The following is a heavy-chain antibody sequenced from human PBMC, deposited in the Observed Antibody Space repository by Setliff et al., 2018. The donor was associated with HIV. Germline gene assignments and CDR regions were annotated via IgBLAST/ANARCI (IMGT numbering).Heavy chain of an antibody. V-gene: IGHV4-39*07. J-gene: IGHJ6*03. CDR1: GGSISSSSYY. CDR2: MHCSGTA. D-gene: IGHD3-10*01. Sequence: PSETLSLTCTVSGGSISSSSYYWGWIRQPPGKGLEWIGNMHCSGTAYYNPSLRSRVKISVDTSKNELSLNLRSVTAADTAVYYCARAAGGSGSYNRHYYYYYYMDVWGRGTTVTVSS. CDR3: ARAAGGSGSYNRHYYYYYYMDV.